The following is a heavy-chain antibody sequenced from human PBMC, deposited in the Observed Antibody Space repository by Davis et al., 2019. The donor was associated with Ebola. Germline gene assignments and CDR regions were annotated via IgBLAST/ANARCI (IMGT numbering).Heavy chain of an antibody. CDR3: ARDTGYSSSWYLVYYYGMDV. V-gene: IGHV1-46*02. D-gene: IGHD6-13*01. Sequence: ASVKVSCKASGYTFNSYFIHWVRQAPGQGLEWMGIINPSVDSTSYAQKFQGRVTMTTDTSTSTVYTELRSLRSDDTAVYYCARDTGYSSSWYLVYYYGMDVWGKGTTVTVSS. CDR2: INPSVDST. J-gene: IGHJ6*04. CDR1: GYTFNSYF.